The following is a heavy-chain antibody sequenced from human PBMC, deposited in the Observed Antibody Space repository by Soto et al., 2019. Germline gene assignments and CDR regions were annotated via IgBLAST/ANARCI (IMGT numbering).Heavy chain of an antibody. Sequence: ASVKVSCKASGGTFNSYAINWVRQAPGQGLEWMGGIIPMYGTANYAQKFQGRVTITTDESTSTVYMEMSSLRSEDTAVYYCARVYGYCSGSSCHDTYGIDVWGQGTTVTVSS. CDR2: IIPMYGTA. V-gene: IGHV1-69*05. D-gene: IGHD2-15*01. CDR1: GGTFNSYA. J-gene: IGHJ6*02. CDR3: ARVYGYCSGSSCHDTYGIDV.